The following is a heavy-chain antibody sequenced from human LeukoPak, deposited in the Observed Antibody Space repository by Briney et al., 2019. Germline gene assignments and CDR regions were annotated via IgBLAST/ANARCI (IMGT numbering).Heavy chain of an antibody. CDR2: ISYDGSNK. J-gene: IGHJ6*03. CDR1: GFTFSSYA. CDR3: AREQRGGLSGSLGGLFASYYTYYHMDV. Sequence: PGGSLRLSCAASGFTFSSYAMHWVRQAPGKGLEWVAVISYDGSNKYYADSVKGRFTISRDNSKNTLYLQMNSLRSEDTAVYFCAREQRGGLSGSLGGLFASYYTYYHMDVWGRGTTVTVSS. D-gene: IGHD3-16*01. V-gene: IGHV3-30*01.